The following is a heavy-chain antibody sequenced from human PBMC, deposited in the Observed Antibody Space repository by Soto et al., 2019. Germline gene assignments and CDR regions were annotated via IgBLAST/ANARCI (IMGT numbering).Heavy chain of an antibody. J-gene: IGHJ4*02. V-gene: IGHV3-23*01. D-gene: IGHD3-3*01. CDR2: ISGSGGST. CDR1: GFTFSSYA. Sequence: EVQLLESGGGWVQPGGSLRLSCAASGFTFSSYAMSWVRQAPGKGLEWGSAISGSGGSTYYADSVKGRFTISRDNSKNTLYLQMNSLRAEDTAVYYCAKVPRYETYDFWSGYDDYWGQGTLVTVSS. CDR3: AKVPRYETYDFWSGYDDY.